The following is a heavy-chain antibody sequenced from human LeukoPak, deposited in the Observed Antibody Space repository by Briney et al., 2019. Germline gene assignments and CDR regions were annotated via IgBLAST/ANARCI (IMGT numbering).Heavy chain of an antibody. CDR3: AKDSSVGYYGSGSRLRPAGEKSGP. CDR2: IWYDGSNK. D-gene: IGHD3-10*01. J-gene: IGHJ5*02. Sequence: PGGSLRLSCAASGFTFSSYGMHWVRQAPGKGLEWVAAIWYDGSNKYYADSVKGRFTISRDNSKNTLYLQMNSLRAEDTAVYYCAKDSSVGYYGSGSRLRPAGEKSGPWGQGTLVTVSS. CDR1: GFTFSSYG. V-gene: IGHV3-33*06.